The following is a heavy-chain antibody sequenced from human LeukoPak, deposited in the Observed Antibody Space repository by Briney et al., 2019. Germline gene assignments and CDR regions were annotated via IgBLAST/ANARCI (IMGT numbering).Heavy chain of an antibody. D-gene: IGHD7-27*01. CDR3: ARVLGKGYYYYYMDV. V-gene: IGHV5-51*01. CDR2: IYPGDSDT. CDR1: GYSFTSYW. Sequence: GESLKISCKGSGYSFTSYWIGWVRQMPGKGLEGMGIIYPGDSDTRYSPSFQGQVTISADKSISTAYLQWSSLKASDTAMYYCARVLGKGYYYYYMDVWGKGTTVTVSS. J-gene: IGHJ6*03.